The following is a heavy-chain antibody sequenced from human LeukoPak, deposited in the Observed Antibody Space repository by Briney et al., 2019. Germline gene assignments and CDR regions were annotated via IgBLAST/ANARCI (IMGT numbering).Heavy chain of an antibody. D-gene: IGHD2-2*02. CDR2: ISYDGSNK. CDR3: AREGGSRLYQLLYRFDYYYGMDV. CDR1: GFTFSSYA. V-gene: IGHV3-30-3*01. Sequence: GGSLRLSCAASGFTFSSYAMHWVRQAPGKGLEWVAVISYDGSNKYYADFVKGRFTISRDNSKNTLYLQMDSLRAEDTAVYYCAREGGSRLYQLLYRFDYYYGMDVWGQGTTVTVSS. J-gene: IGHJ6*02.